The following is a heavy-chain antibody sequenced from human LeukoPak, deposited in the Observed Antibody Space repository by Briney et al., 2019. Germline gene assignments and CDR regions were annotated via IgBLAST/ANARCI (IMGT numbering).Heavy chain of an antibody. J-gene: IGHJ4*02. D-gene: IGHD3-3*01. CDR2: INTNTGNP. V-gene: IGHV7-4-1*01. CDR3: ARGASSFGTLDY. Sequence: ASVKVSCKASGYIFTSYVINWVRQAPGQGLEWMGWINTNTGNPTYAQGFTGRFAFSSDTSVRTAYLQIGSLQADDTAVYYCARGASSFGTLDYWGPGTLVTVSS. CDR1: GYIFTSYV.